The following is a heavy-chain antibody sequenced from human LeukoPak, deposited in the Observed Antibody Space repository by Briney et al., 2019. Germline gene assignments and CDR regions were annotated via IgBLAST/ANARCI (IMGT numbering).Heavy chain of an antibody. V-gene: IGHV3-48*03. J-gene: IGHJ3*02. D-gene: IGHD6-6*01. CDR3: ARAAESIAARWGAFDI. Sequence: PGGSLRLSCAASGFTFSSYEMNWVRQAPGKGLEWVSYISSSGSTIYYADSVKGRFTISRDNAKNSLYLQMNSLRAEDTALYYCARAAESIAARWGAFDIWGQGTMVTVSS. CDR1: GFTFSSYE. CDR2: ISSSGSTI.